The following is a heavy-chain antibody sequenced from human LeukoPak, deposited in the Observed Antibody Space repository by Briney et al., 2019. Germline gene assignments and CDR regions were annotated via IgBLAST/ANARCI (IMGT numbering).Heavy chain of an antibody. CDR1: GYTFTGYY. J-gene: IGHJ5*02. D-gene: IGHD2-2*02. V-gene: IGHV1-2*02. CDR2: INPNSGGT. Sequence: ASEKVSCKASGYTFTGYYMHWVRQAPGQGLEWMGWINPNSGGTNYAQKFQGRVTMTRDTSISTAYMELSRLRSDDTAVYYCARDAIIVVVPAAISGGKNWFDPWGQGTLVTVSS. CDR3: ARDAIIVVVPAAISGGKNWFDP.